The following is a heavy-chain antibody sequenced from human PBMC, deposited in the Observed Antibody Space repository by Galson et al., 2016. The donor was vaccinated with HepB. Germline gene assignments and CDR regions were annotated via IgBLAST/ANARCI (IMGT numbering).Heavy chain of an antibody. Sequence: SVKVSCKASGGTFSSYSFNWVRQAPGQGLEWMGGFIPISGTANYAQNFQDRVTITADESTGTAYMELSSLRSDDTAVYYCARAVTAIEYYFDYWGQETLVTVSS. V-gene: IGHV1-69*13. CDR1: GGTFSSYS. J-gene: IGHJ4*02. D-gene: IGHD2-21*02. CDR3: ARAVTAIEYYFDY. CDR2: FIPISGTA.